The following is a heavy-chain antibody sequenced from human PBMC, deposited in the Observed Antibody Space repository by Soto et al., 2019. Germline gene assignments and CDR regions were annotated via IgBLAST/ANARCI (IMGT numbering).Heavy chain of an antibody. CDR3: ARAPKVSGSSQTRPDL. J-gene: IGHJ5*02. V-gene: IGHV4-34*01. Sequence: SETLSLTCSIYSGSFIGYYWSWIRQPPGKGLEWIGEISQSGNTNYSPSLKSRVSISIDTSKKQFSLNLASVSAADTAVYYCARAPKVSGSSQTRPDLWGQGTLVTVSS. CDR2: ISQSGNT. CDR1: SGSFIGYY. D-gene: IGHD6-6*01.